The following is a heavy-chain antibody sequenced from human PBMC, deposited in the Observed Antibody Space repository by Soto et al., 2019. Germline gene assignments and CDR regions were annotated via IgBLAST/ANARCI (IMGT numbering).Heavy chain of an antibody. Sequence: ASVKVSCKVSGYTLTELSMHWVRQAPGNGLEWMGGFDPEDGETIYAQKFQGRVTMTEDTSTDTAYMELSSLRSEDTAVYYCATPAPLEVEYYYDSSGYYSDWGQGTLVTVSS. CDR2: FDPEDGET. CDR1: GYTLTELS. V-gene: IGHV1-24*01. CDR3: ATPAPLEVEYYYDSSGYYSD. J-gene: IGHJ4*02. D-gene: IGHD3-22*01.